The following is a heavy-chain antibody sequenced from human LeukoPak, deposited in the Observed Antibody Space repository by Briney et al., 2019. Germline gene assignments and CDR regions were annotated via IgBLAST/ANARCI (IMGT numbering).Heavy chain of an antibody. J-gene: IGHJ4*02. CDR3: ARVPYSGSYLSPTRFDY. CDR2: ISAYNGNT. CDR1: GYTFTSYG. D-gene: IGHD1-26*01. Sequence: ASVKVSCKASGYTFTSYGISWVRQAPGQGLEWMGWISAYNGNTDYAQKLQGRVTMTTDTSTSTAYMELRSLRSDDTAVYYCARVPYSGSYLSPTRFDYWGQGTPVTVSS. V-gene: IGHV1-18*01.